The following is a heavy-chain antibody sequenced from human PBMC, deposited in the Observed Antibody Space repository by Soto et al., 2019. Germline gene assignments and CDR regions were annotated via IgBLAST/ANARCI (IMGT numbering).Heavy chain of an antibody. CDR2: IYWDGDK. Sequence: QINLIESGPTLVKPTQTLTLTCTFSGFSLSTSGAAVGWVRQPPGRALEWLALIYWDGDKRYNASLGSRRTITKHTSMTQVLLTLTIVDPADTATYYCAHRSTMTIFGFIIDNSIWFDPWGQRARIIVSS. V-gene: IGHV2-5*02. J-gene: IGHJ5*02. CDR3: AHRSTMTIFGFIIDNSIWFDP. D-gene: IGHD3-3*01. CDR1: GFSLSTSGAA.